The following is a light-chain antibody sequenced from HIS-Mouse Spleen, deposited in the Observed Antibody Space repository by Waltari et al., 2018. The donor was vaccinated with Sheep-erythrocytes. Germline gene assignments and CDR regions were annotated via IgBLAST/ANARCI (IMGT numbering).Light chain of an antibody. CDR1: INHVGGYNY. V-gene: IGLV2-11*01. Sequence: QSALTQPRPVSGSPAQSVTISCTGTINHVGGYNYVPWYQQHPGKAPKLMIYDVSKRPSGVPDRFSGSKSGNTASLTISGLQAEDEADYYCCSYAGSYNHVFATGTKVTVL. J-gene: IGLJ1*01. CDR2: DVS. CDR3: CSYAGSYNHV.